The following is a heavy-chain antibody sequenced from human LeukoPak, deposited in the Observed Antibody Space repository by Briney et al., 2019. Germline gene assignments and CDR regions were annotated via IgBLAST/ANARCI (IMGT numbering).Heavy chain of an antibody. V-gene: IGHV2-70*11. Sequence: SGPALVKPTQTLTLTCTFSGFSLSTSELCVSWIRQPPGMALEWRARIDWDDYKDYSTSLKTRLTISKDTSKNQVVLTMTNMDPVDTATYYCARGNYGGNQGRAFDIWGQGTMVTFSS. CDR2: IDWDDYK. D-gene: IGHD4-23*01. CDR3: ARGNYGGNQGRAFDI. CDR1: GFSLSTSELC. J-gene: IGHJ3*02.